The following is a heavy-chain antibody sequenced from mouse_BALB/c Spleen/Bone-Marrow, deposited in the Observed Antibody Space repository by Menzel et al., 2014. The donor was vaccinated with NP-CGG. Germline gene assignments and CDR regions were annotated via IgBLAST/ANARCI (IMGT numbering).Heavy chain of an antibody. CDR3: ARVWDEGSYAMDY. CDR2: IDPSDNET. CDR1: GYSFTSYW. J-gene: IGHJ4*01. D-gene: IGHD4-1*01. Sequence: QVQLQQSGPRLVRPGASVKISCKASGYSFTSYWMHWGKQRPGQGLEWIGMIDPSDNETRLNQKFKDKASLTVDKSSSTAYMQLSSPTSEDSAVYYCARVWDEGSYAMDYWGQGTSVTVSS. V-gene: IGHV1S126*01.